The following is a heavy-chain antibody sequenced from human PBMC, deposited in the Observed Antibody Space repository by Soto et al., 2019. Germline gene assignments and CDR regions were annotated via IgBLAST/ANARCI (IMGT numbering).Heavy chain of an antibody. V-gene: IGHV4-39*01. D-gene: IGHD6-19*01. CDR3: ARLPRTSVGGTGADY. CDR1: GVSIGSSGYF. CDR2: IQSGGRT. J-gene: IGHJ4*02. Sequence: SETLSLTCTVSGVSIGSSGYFWGWIRQPPGKGLEWIASIQSGGRTFYTPSLKSRVTISVDTSRNQFSLKLTSVTAADTAVYYCARLPRTSVGGTGADYWGQGTLVTVSS.